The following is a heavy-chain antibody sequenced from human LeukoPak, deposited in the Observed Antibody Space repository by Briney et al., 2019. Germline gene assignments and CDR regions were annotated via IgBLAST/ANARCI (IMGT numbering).Heavy chain of an antibody. CDR1: GYTFTSYA. D-gene: IGHD2-2*01. Sequence: ASVKVSCKASGYTFTSYAMHWVRQAPGQRLEWMGWMNPNSGNTGYAQKFQGRVTITRNTSISTAYVELSSLRSEDTAVYYCARGYCSSTSCYRAEVYYMDVWGKGTTVTVSS. CDR3: ARGYCSSTSCYRAEVYYMDV. CDR2: MNPNSGNT. V-gene: IGHV1-8*03. J-gene: IGHJ6*03.